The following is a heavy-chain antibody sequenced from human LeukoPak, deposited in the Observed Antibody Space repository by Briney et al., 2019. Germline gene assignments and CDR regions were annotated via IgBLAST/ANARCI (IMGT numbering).Heavy chain of an antibody. V-gene: IGHV3-7*03. Sequence: GGSLRLSCAASGFTFSNYWMSWVRQAPGKGLEWVANIKQDGSEKYYVGSVKGRFTISRDNADNSLYLQMISLRAEDTAVYYCARLRTFDYWGQGTLVTVSS. CDR3: ARLRTFDY. CDR1: GFTFSNYW. CDR2: IKQDGSEK. J-gene: IGHJ4*02. D-gene: IGHD1-14*01.